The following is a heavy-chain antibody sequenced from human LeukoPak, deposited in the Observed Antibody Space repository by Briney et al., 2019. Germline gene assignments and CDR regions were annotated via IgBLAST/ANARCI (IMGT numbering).Heavy chain of an antibody. CDR3: ARTGAPPLFWYFDL. V-gene: IGHV4-59*01. J-gene: IGHJ2*01. CDR1: GGFISSYY. D-gene: IGHD1-14*01. CDR2: IYYSGST. Sequence: SETLSLTCTVSGGFISSYYWSWLRQPPGKGLEWVGYIYYSGSTNYNPSLKSRVTISVDTSKNQFSLKLSSVTAADTAVYYWARTGAPPLFWYFDLWGRGTLVTVSS.